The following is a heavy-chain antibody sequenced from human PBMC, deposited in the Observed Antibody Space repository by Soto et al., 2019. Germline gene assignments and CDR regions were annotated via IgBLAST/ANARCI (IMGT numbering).Heavy chain of an antibody. V-gene: IGHV3-23*01. CDR2: ISDSGGST. CDR3: ASRRYYDSRGYYYYYFDY. CDR1: GFTFSNYA. J-gene: IGHJ4*02. Sequence: GSLRLSCAASGFTFSNYAMSWVRQAPGKGLEWVSGISDSGGSTYYADSVKGRFTISRDNSKNTLILQLSSLRADDTAIYYCASRRYYDSRGYYYYYFDYWGQGTLVTVSS. D-gene: IGHD3-22*01.